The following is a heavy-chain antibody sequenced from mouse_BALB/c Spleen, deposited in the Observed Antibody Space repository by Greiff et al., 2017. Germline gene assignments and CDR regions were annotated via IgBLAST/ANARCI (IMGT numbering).Heavy chain of an antibody. Sequence: LQQPGSELVRPGASVKLSCKASGYTFTSYWMHWVKQRPGQGLEWIGNIYPGSGSTNYDEKFKSKATLTVDTSSSTAYMQLSSLTSEDSAVYNGTRGNDGSRNYFEDWGEGTTGTGSA. J-gene: IGHJ2*01. D-gene: IGHD1-1*01. CDR2: IYPGSGST. CDR1: GYTFTSYW. CDR3: TRGNDGSRNYFED. V-gene: IGHV1S22*01.